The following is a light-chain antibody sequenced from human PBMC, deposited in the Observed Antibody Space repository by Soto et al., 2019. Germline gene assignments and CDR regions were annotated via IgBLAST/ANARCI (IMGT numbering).Light chain of an antibody. CDR2: GNG. V-gene: IGLV1-40*01. Sequence: QSVLTQPPAVSGAPGQTVTISCTGSSSNIGAGYDVEWYQQIPGSAPKLVIYGNGNRHSGVPARFSGFKSGTSHTLTITGLQAEDEADYYCQSYGGRMTGVLFGGGTKLTVL. CDR3: QSYGGRMTGVL. CDR1: SSNIGAGYD. J-gene: IGLJ2*01.